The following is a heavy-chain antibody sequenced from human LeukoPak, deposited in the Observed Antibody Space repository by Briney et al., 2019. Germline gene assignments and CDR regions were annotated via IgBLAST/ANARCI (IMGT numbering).Heavy chain of an antibody. J-gene: IGHJ4*02. CDR1: VGSFTTYI. Sequence: SVKVSCKASVGSFTTYIITWVRQAPGQGLEWMGRIVPISGTTQYAQNFQGRVTITTDESASTAYMELNSLRPEDTAVYYCARELGSTGSSVYWGQGTLVTVSS. D-gene: IGHD1-1*01. V-gene: IGHV1-69*05. CDR2: IVPISGTT. CDR3: ARELGSTGSSVY.